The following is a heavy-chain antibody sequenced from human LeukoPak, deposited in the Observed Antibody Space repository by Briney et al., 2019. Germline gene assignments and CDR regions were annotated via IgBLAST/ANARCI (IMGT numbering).Heavy chain of an antibody. CDR2: IYYTGST. CDR3: ARNPITLVRGGNWFDP. V-gene: IGHV4-59*01. D-gene: IGHD3-10*01. CDR1: GASLSSYY. Sequence: SETLSLTCTVSGASLSSYYWRWIRQPPRRGLEGIGYIYYTGSTTYNPSLNSRVTISVDMSKNQFSLKLNSVTAADTAVYYCARNPITLVRGGNWFDPWGQGTLVTVSS. J-gene: IGHJ5*02.